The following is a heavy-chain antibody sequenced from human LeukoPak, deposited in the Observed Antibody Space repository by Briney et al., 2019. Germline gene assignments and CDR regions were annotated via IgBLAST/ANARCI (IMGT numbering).Heavy chain of an antibody. CDR3: ARTYGGYYYGMDV. CDR1: GGPISSSSYY. V-gene: IGHV4-39*01. J-gene: IGHJ6*02. D-gene: IGHD3-10*01. Sequence: KPSETLSLTCTASGGPISSSSYYWGWIRQPPGKGLEWISNIYYSGISYYNPSLKSRVTISVDTSKNQFSLNLSSVTAADTAVYYCARTYGGYYYGMDVWGQGTTVTVSS. CDR2: IYYSGIS.